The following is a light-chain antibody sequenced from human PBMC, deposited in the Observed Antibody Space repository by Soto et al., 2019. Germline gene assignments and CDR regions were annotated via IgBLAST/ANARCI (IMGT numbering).Light chain of an antibody. CDR1: SSDVGGYNY. CDR3: CSYAGSYTFDVV. Sequence: QSALTQPRSVSGSPGQSVSISCAGTSSDVGGYNYVSWYQQHPGKAPKLIISDVYKRPSGVPDRFSGSKSGNTASLTISGLQAEDEAEYFCCSYAGSYTFDVVFGGGTKLTVL. J-gene: IGLJ2*01. CDR2: DVY. V-gene: IGLV2-11*01.